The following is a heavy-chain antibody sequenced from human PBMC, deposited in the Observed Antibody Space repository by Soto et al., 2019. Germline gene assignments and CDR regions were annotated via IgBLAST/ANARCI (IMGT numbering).Heavy chain of an antibody. D-gene: IGHD2-2*02. CDR2: IYPRDSDT. CDR3: ARLACSSTSCYTVKYYYYGMDV. V-gene: IGHV5-51*01. CDR1: GYSFTSYW. J-gene: IGHJ6*02. Sequence: PXDSLTISCKGSGYSFTSYWIGWVRQIAGKGLEWMGIIYPRDSDTRYSPSFQGQVTISADKSISTAYLQWSSLKASETAMYYCARLACSSTSCYTVKYYYYGMDVWGQGTTVTVSS.